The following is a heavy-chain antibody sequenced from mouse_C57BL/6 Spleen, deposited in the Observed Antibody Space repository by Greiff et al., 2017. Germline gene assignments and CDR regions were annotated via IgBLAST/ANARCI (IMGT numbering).Heavy chain of an antibody. V-gene: IGHV1-69*01. CDR2: IDPSDSYT. D-gene: IGHD1-1*01. CDR1: GYTFTSYW. CDR3: ERWMAYYAGDAMDN. Sequence: QVQLQQPGAELVMPGASVKLSCKASGYTFTSYWMHWVKQRPGQGLEWIGEIDPSDSYTNYNQKFKGKSTLTVDKSSSTAYMQLSSLTSEDSAVYYCERWMAYYAGDAMDNRGQGNSDTVST. J-gene: IGHJ4*01.